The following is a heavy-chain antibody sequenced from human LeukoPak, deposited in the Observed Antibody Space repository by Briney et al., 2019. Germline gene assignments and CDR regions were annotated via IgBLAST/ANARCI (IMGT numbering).Heavy chain of an antibody. CDR2: INHSGST. D-gene: IGHD3-10*01. CDR3: ARKGIWFGELLYQPAEYFQH. CDR1: GGSISSSSYY. V-gene: IGHV4-39*07. Sequence: PSETLSLTCTVSGGSISSSSYYWSWIRQPPGKGLEWIGEINHSGSTNYNPSLKSRVTISVDTSKNQFSLKLSSVTAADTAVYYCARKGIWFGELLYQPAEYFQHWGQGTLVTVSS. J-gene: IGHJ1*01.